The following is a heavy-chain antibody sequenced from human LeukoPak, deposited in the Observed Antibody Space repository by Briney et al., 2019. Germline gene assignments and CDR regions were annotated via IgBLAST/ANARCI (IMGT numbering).Heavy chain of an antibody. Sequence: GGSLRLSCAASGFTFSSYSMNWVRQAPGKGLEWVSSISSSSSYIYYADSVKGRFTISRDNAKNSLYLQMNSLRAEDTAVYYCARDFNSWSPSYYYMDVWGKGTTVTVSS. CDR1: GFTFSSYS. D-gene: IGHD6-13*01. CDR2: ISSSSSYI. V-gene: IGHV3-21*01. J-gene: IGHJ6*03. CDR3: ARDFNSWSPSYYYMDV.